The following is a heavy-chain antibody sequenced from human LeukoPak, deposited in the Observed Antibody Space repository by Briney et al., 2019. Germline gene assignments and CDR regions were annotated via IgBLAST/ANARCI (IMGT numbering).Heavy chain of an antibody. V-gene: IGHV3-21*01. Sequence: GGSLRLSCAASGFTFSSYSMNWVRPAPGKGLEWVSSISSSSSYIYYADSVKGRFTISRDNAKNSLYLQMNSLRAEDTAVYYCASVLGSTSDIDYGGQGTLVTVSS. D-gene: IGHD2-2*01. CDR1: GFTFSSYS. CDR2: ISSSSSYI. J-gene: IGHJ4*02. CDR3: ASVLGSTSDIDY.